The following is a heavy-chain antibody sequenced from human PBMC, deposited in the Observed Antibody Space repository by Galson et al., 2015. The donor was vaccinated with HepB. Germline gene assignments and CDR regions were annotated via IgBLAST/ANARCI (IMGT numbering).Heavy chain of an antibody. CDR1: GYTFSRYA. CDR2: INAGSGDT. V-gene: IGHV1-3*01. D-gene: IGHD2-8*01. CDR3: ARAPGIIKVSGWYFDL. J-gene: IGHJ2*01. Sequence: SVKVSCKASGYTFSRYAMHWVRQAPGQRLECMGWINAGSGDTTYSQKFQDRVTITRDTSATTAYMELNSLTSEDTAVYYCARAPGIIKVSGWYFDLWGRGTLVTVSS.